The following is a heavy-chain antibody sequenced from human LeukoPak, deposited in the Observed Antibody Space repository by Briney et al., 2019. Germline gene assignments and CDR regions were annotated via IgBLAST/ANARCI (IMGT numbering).Heavy chain of an antibody. Sequence: PSQTLSLTCTVSGGSISSGSYYWSWIRQPAGKGLEWIGRIYTSGSTNYNPSLKSRVTISVDTSKNQFSLKLSSVTAADTAVYYCARGYVRAAGTGYDYWGQGTLVTVSS. CDR1: GGSISSGSYY. V-gene: IGHV4-61*02. D-gene: IGHD6-13*01. CDR2: IYTSGST. CDR3: ARGYVRAAGTGYDY. J-gene: IGHJ4*02.